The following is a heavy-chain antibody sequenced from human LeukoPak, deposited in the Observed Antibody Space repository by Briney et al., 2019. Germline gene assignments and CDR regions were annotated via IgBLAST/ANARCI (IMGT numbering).Heavy chain of an antibody. CDR3: ARERGKGLAINYKHGLGGTD. CDR1: GFTFSSYA. Sequence: GGSLRLSCASSGFTFSSYAMHWARQAPGKGLEWVAVISYDGSNKYYADSVKGRFTISRDNSKNTLYLQMNSLKAEDTDVYYCARERGKGLAINYKHGLGGTDWGQGTLVTVSS. V-gene: IGHV3-30*04. CDR2: ISYDGSNK. D-gene: IGHD3-10*01. J-gene: IGHJ4*02.